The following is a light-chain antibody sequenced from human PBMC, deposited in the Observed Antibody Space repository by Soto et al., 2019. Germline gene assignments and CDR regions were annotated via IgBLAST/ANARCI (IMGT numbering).Light chain of an antibody. CDR3: QQYDTYPWT. J-gene: IGKJ1*01. CDR1: QNINKW. CDR2: KAS. Sequence: DIQMTQSPSTLSASVGDRVTITCRARQNINKWLAWYQQKPGKAPKLLIDKASTLESGVPSRFSGSESGTEFTLTISSLQPDDFATYYCQQYDTYPWTFGQGTKVEIK. V-gene: IGKV1-5*03.